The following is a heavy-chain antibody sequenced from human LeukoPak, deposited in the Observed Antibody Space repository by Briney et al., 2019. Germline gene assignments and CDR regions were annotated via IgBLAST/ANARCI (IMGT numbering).Heavy chain of an antibody. Sequence: SETLSLTCTVSGGSISYNYWSWIRQPPGKGLEWIGYIYYSGSTYYSPSLRSRVTISVDTSKNQFSLKLSSVTAADTAVYYCARGYCSGGSCYPGYMDVWGKGTTVTISS. J-gene: IGHJ6*03. V-gene: IGHV4-59*08. D-gene: IGHD2-15*01. CDR2: IYYSGST. CDR1: GGSISYNY. CDR3: ARGYCSGGSCYPGYMDV.